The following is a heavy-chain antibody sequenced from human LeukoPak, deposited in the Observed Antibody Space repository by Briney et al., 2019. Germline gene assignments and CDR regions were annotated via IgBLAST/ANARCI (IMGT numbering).Heavy chain of an antibody. CDR2: ISQDGSEK. CDR3: AIAYESGSFYRAFAY. CDR1: GFTFNTYW. J-gene: IGHJ4*02. D-gene: IGHD3-10*01. Sequence: GGSLRLSCEASGFTFNTYWMTWVRRAPGKGLEWVATISQDGSEKYYVDSVKGRLTISRDNSKSSLYLEMNSLTTEDTALYYCAIAYESGSFYRAFAYWGQGALVTVSS. V-gene: IGHV3-7*03.